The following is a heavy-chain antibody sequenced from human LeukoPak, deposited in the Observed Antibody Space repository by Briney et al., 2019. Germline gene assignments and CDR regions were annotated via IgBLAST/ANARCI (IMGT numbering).Heavy chain of an antibody. V-gene: IGHV3-7*01. J-gene: IGHJ4*02. CDR3: AIYNWNSRRHLDH. CDR1: GFMFTSHW. Sequence: GGSLRLSCAASGFMFTSHWMSWVRQAPGKGLEWVANIKHDGSEKYYADSVKGRFTISRDNAKNSLYLQMNSLRAEDTAMYYCAIYNWNSRRHLDHWGQGTLVTVTS. CDR2: IKHDGSEK. D-gene: IGHD1-1*01.